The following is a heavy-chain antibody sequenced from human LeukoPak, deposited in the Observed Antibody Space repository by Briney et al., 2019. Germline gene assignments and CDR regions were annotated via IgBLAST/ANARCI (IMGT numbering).Heavy chain of an antibody. J-gene: IGHJ6*03. Sequence: GASVKVSCKASGYTFTGYYMHWVRQAPGQGLEWMGWINPSGGSTSYAQKFQGRVTMTRDMSTSTVYMELSSLRSEDTAVYYCARAWGSGSYHTSYYYYYMDVWGKGTTVTITS. CDR3: ARAWGSGSYHTSYYYYYMDV. D-gene: IGHD3-10*01. CDR1: GYTFTGYY. V-gene: IGHV1-46*01. CDR2: INPSGGST.